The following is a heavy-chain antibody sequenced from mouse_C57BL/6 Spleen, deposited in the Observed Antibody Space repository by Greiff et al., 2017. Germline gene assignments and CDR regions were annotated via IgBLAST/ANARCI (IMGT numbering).Heavy chain of an antibody. CDR3: AIKGVFIPYFDY. D-gene: IGHD1-1*01. J-gene: IGHJ2*01. Sequence: EVQLQESGPELVKPGASVKIPCKASGYTFTDYNMDWVQQSHGKSLEWIGDITPNNGGTIYNQKFKGKATLTVDKSSSTAYMELRSLTSEDTAVYYCAIKGVFIPYFDYWGQGTTLTVSS. CDR1: GYTFTDYN. V-gene: IGHV1-18*01. CDR2: ITPNNGGT.